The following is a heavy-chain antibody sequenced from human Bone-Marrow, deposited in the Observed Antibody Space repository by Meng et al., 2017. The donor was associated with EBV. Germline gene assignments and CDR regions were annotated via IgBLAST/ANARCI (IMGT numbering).Heavy chain of an antibody. CDR1: GYTFTSYA. D-gene: IGHD3-22*01. V-gene: IGHV1-3*01. J-gene: IGHJ4*02. Sequence: HLLRLWAAGTKLGTLVKVSCKASGYTFTSYAMHWVRQAPGQRLEWMGWINAGNGNTKYSQKFQGSVTITRETSATTAYMELSSLRSEDTAVYYCARLDSSGLDYWGQGTLVTVFS. CDR3: ARLDSSGLDY. CDR2: INAGNGNT.